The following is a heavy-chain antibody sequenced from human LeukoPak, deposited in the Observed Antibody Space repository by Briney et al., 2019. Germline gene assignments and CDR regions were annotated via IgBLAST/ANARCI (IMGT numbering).Heavy chain of an antibody. CDR1: GGSISSYD. CDR3: ARGSNDFWSGYYTRSTPDAFDI. D-gene: IGHD3-3*01. CDR2: IYTSGST. Sequence: SEALSLTCTVSGGSISSYDWSWIRQPAGKGLEWIGRIYTSGSTNYNPSLKSRVTMSVDTSKNQFSLKLSSVTAADTAVYYCARGSNDFWSGYYTRSTPDAFDIWGQGTMVTVSS. J-gene: IGHJ3*02. V-gene: IGHV4-4*07.